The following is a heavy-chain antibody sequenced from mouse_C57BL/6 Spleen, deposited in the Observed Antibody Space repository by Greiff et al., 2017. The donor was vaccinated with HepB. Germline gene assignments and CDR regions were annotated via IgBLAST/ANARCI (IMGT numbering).Heavy chain of an antibody. J-gene: IGHJ2*01. CDR2: ISDGGSYT. Sequence: EVKLMESGGGLVKPGGSLKLSCAASGFTFSSYAMSWVRQTPEKRLEWVATISDGGSYTYYPDNVKGRFTISRDNAKNNLYLQMSHLKSEDTAMYYCARDPYGNYPYYFDYWGQGTTLTVSS. V-gene: IGHV5-4*01. CDR3: ARDPYGNYPYYFDY. D-gene: IGHD2-1*01. CDR1: GFTFSSYA.